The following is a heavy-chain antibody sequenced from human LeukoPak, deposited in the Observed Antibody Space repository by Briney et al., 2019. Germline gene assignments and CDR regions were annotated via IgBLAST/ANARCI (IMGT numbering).Heavy chain of an antibody. V-gene: IGHV1-46*01. Sequence: ASVKVSCKASGYTFTSYYMYWVRQAPGQGLEWMGIINPSGGSTSYAQKFQGRVTMTRDTSTSTVYMELSSLRSEDTAVYYCARGGLISFLVAVGATTLDYWGQGTLVTVSS. J-gene: IGHJ4*02. CDR2: INPSGGST. D-gene: IGHD1-26*01. CDR3: ARGGLISFLVAVGATTLDY. CDR1: GYTFTSYY.